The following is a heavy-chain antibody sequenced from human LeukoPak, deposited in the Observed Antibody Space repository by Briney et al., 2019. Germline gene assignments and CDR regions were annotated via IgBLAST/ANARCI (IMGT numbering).Heavy chain of an antibody. CDR1: GFTFSLYS. V-gene: IGHV3-21*01. Sequence: GGSLRLSCAASGFTFSLYSMNWVRPAPGKGVEWVSSISSGSDYIYYADSLKGRFTVSRDNAKNSLYLQMNSLRAEDTAVYYCARSSGSFATSGFDYWGQGALVTVSS. D-gene: IGHD2-15*01. CDR3: ARSSGSFATSGFDY. CDR2: ISSGSDYI. J-gene: IGHJ4*02.